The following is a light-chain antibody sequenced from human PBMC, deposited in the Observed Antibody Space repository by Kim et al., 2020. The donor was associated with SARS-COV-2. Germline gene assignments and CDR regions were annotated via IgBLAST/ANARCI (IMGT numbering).Light chain of an antibody. J-gene: IGLJ2*01. Sequence: NFMLTQPHSVSESPGKTVTISCTRSSDSIASNYVQWYQQRPGSSPSTVIYEDNQRPSGVPDRFSGSIDISSNSASLTIPGLETEDEADYCCQSYDGTTEVFGGGTRLTVL. CDR2: EDN. CDR1: SDSIASNY. CDR3: QSYDGTTEV. V-gene: IGLV6-57*01.